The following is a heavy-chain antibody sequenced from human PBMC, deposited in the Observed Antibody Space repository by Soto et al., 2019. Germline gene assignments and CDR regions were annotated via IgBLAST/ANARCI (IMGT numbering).Heavy chain of an antibody. CDR3: ARHNGPLYVGYYYDMDV. Sequence: SETLSLTCTVSGGSISSYYWGWIRQPPGKGLEWIGSIYYSGYTYYNPSLKSRVTISVDTSKNQFSLKLSSVTAADTAVYFCARHNGPLYVGYYYDMDVWGQGTTVTVSS. J-gene: IGHJ6*02. D-gene: IGHD3-16*01. V-gene: IGHV4-39*01. CDR2: IYYSGYT. CDR1: GGSISSYY.